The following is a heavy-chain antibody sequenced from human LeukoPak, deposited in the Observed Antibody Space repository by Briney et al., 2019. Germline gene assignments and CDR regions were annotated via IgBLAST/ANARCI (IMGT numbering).Heavy chain of an antibody. CDR3: ARESTVADAFDI. CDR2: IYSSGSA. Sequence: SETLSLTCTVSGGSINSNNYYWGWIRQPPGKGLEWIGSIYSSGSAYYNPSLKSRVTISVDTSKNQFSLRLSSVTAADTAVYYCARESTVADAFDIWGQGTMVTVSS. V-gene: IGHV4-39*07. J-gene: IGHJ3*02. CDR1: GGSINSNNYY. D-gene: IGHD4-23*01.